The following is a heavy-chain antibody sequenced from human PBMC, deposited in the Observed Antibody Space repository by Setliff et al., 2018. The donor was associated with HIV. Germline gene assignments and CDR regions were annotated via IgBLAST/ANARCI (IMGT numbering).Heavy chain of an antibody. J-gene: IGHJ4*02. Sequence: PGGSLRLSCAASEFTFRTHAMSWVRQAPGKGLEWVSGISGSGGSTYFADSVKGRFTISRDNSKNTLYLQMNSLRTEDTAIYYCARRTGDDWYYFDYWGQGTLVTVSS. V-gene: IGHV3-23*01. CDR1: EFTFRTHA. CDR2: ISGSGGST. CDR3: ARRTGDDWYYFDY. D-gene: IGHD3-9*01.